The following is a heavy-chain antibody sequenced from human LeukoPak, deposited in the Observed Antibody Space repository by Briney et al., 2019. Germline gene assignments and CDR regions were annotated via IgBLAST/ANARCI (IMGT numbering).Heavy chain of an antibody. D-gene: IGHD2-2*01. CDR3: ARGSSSTSCFDY. J-gene: IGHJ4*02. CDR1: GGSISSYY. CDR2: IYYSGTT. Sequence: PSETLSLTATFSGGSISSYYWSGIGQPPGKGLGGIGYIYYSGTTNYNPSLKSRVTISVDTSKNQFSLKLSSVTAADTAVYYCARGSSSTSCFDYWGQGTLVTVSS. V-gene: IGHV4-59*12.